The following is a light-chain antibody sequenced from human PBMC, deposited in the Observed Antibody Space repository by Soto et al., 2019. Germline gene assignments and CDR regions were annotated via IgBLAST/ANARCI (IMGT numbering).Light chain of an antibody. CDR3: QQYISTPQT. Sequence: DIVMTQSPDSLAVSLGERATINCKSSQSVLYSSNNKNYLAWYQQKPGQPPKLLIYWASTREYGVPDRFSGSGSGADFTLTISSLQAEDVAVYYCQQYISTPQTFGPGTKVEI. CDR1: QSVLYSSNNKNY. V-gene: IGKV4-1*01. J-gene: IGKJ1*01. CDR2: WAS.